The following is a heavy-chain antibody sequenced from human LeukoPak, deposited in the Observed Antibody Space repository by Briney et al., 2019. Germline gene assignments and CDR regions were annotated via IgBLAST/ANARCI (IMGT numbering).Heavy chain of an antibody. J-gene: IGHJ4*02. D-gene: IGHD3-10*01. V-gene: IGHV4-4*02. CDR2: IYHSGST. Sequence: SGTLSLTCAVSGGSISSSNWWSWVRQPPGKGLEWIGEIYHSGSTNYNPSLKSRVTISVDKSKNQFSLKLSSVTAADTAVYYCARDERRSLHGSGSYDYWGQGTLVTVSS. CDR3: ARDERRSLHGSGSYDY. CDR1: GGSISSSNW.